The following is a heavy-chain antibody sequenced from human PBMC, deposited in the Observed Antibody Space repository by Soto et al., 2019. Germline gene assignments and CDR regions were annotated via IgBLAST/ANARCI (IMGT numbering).Heavy chain of an antibody. CDR2: ITPYNGHA. J-gene: IGHJ4*02. Sequence: QVPLVQSGTEVKRPGASVRVSCKASGYTFNTYAISWVRQAPGQGLEWMGWITPYNGHADYAQKFQVRVTMTTDTSTNTVSMELRGLRSDDTAVYYCARGRTWGARDFDYWGQGTLVTVSS. V-gene: IGHV1-18*01. CDR1: GYTFNTYA. CDR3: ARGRTWGARDFDY. D-gene: IGHD3-16*01.